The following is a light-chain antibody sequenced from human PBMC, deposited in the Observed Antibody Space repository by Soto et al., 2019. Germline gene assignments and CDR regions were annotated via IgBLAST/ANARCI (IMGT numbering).Light chain of an antibody. V-gene: IGLV3-1*01. CDR1: KVGDKY. CDR3: QAWDSRTVV. J-gene: IGLJ2*01. CDR2: QDR. Sequence: SYELTQPPSVSVSPGQTASITCSGDKVGDKYACWYQQRPGQSPVLVIYQDRKRPSGIPERFSGSNSGNTATLTISGTQAMDEADYYCQAWDSRTVVFGGGTKLTVL.